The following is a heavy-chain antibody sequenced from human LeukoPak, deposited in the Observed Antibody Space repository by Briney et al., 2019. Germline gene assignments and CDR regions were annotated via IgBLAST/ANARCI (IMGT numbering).Heavy chain of an antibody. CDR2: ISWNSGSI. V-gene: IGHV3-9*03. J-gene: IGHJ4*02. CDR1: GFTLDDYA. CDR3: AKDHWSCSSTSCYLDY. Sequence: GRSLRLSCAASGFTLDDYAMHWVRQAPGKGLEWVSGISWNSGSIGYADSVKGRFTISRDNAKNSLYLQMHSLRGEDMALYYCAKDHWSCSSTSCYLDYWGQGTLVTVSS. D-gene: IGHD2-2*01.